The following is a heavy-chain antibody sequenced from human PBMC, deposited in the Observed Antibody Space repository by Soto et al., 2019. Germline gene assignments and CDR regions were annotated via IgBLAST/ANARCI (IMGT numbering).Heavy chain of an antibody. J-gene: IGHJ6*02. Sequence: SQTLSLTCAISGDSVSSNSAAWNWIRQSPSRGLEWLGRTYYRSKWYNDYAVSVKSRITINPDTSKNQFSLQLNSVTPEDTAVYYCARDPSYDFWSGYSNYYGMDVWGQGTTVTVSS. D-gene: IGHD3-3*01. V-gene: IGHV6-1*01. CDR3: ARDPSYDFWSGYSNYYGMDV. CDR2: TYYRSKWYN. CDR1: GDSVSSNSAA.